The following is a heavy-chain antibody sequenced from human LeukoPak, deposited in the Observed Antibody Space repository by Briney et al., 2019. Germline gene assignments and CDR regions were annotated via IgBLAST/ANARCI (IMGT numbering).Heavy chain of an antibody. CDR1: GFTFSSYG. CDR2: ISYDGSNK. V-gene: IGHV3-30*18. CDR3: AKLEQNYDILTGGFDY. J-gene: IGHJ4*02. D-gene: IGHD3-9*01. Sequence: GGSLRLSCAASGFTFSSYGMHWVRQAPGKGLEWVAVISYDGSNKYYADSVKGRFTISRDNSKNTLYLQMNSLRAEDTAVYYCAKLEQNYDILTGGFDYWGQGTLVTVSS.